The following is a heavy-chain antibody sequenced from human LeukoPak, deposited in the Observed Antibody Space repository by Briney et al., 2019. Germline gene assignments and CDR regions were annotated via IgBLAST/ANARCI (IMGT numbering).Heavy chain of an antibody. CDR3: AKARGSYYDNGKPYYFDY. D-gene: IGHD3-22*01. CDR1: GFTFSTYD. V-gene: IGHV3-23*01. J-gene: IGHJ4*02. CDR2: ISGSGGST. Sequence: GGTLRLSCAASGFTFSTYDMSWVRQAPGKGLEWVSTISGSGGSTYYVDSVKGRFTISRDNSKNTVYLQMNSLRAEDTAVYYCAKARGSYYDNGKPYYFDYWGQGTLVTVSS.